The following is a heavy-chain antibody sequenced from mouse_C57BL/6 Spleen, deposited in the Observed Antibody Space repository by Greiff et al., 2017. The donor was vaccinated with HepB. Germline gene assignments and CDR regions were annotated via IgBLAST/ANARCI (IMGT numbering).Heavy chain of an antibody. D-gene: IGHD3-2*02. J-gene: IGHJ2*01. CDR1: GYTFSDYY. CDR2: IYPGSGNT. Sequence: VQLQQSGAELVRPGASVQLSCKASGYTFSDYYINWVKQRPGQGLEWIARIYPGSGNTYYNEKFKGKATLTAEKSSSTAYMQLSSLTSEDSAGYFCARGGDSSGYWGQGTTLTVSS. V-gene: IGHV1-76*01. CDR3: ARGGDSSGY.